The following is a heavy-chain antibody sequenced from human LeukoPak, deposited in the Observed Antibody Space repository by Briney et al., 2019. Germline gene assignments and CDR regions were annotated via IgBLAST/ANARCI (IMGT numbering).Heavy chain of an antibody. J-gene: IGHJ6*04. CDR2: ISSSGSIT. CDR1: GFMFSDYY. D-gene: IGHD3-10*02. V-gene: IGHV3-11*04. CDR3: AELGITMIGGV. Sequence: GGSLRLSCAASGFMFSDYYMSWIRQAPGKGLEWVSYISSSGSITYYADSVKGRFTISRDNAKNSLYLQMNSLRAEDTAVYYCAELGITMIGGVWGKGTTVTISS.